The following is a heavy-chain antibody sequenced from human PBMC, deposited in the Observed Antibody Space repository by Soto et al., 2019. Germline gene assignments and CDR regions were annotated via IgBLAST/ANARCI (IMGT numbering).Heavy chain of an antibody. V-gene: IGHV4-31*03. D-gene: IGHD6-13*01. CDR3: ARVQGYSSSWYYYYYGMDV. Sequence: PSETLSLTCTVSGGSISSGGYYWSWIRQHPGKGLEWIGYIYYSGSTYYNPSLKSRVTISVDTSKNQFSLKLSSVTAEDTAVYYGARVQGYSSSWYYYYYGMDVWGQGTTVTVPS. CDR2: IYYSGST. CDR1: GGSISSGGYY. J-gene: IGHJ6*02.